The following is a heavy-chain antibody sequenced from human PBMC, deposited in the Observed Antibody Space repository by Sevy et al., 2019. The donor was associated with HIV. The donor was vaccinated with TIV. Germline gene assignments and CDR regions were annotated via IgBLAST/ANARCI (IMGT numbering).Heavy chain of an antibody. CDR2: IKSDGGKA. J-gene: IGHJ4*02. CDR3: TTSCDSTGYYLYVGFDY. CDR1: ESIVTNAC. Sequence: GGSLRLSCAASESIVTNACMSWVRQAPGKGLEWVGRIKSDGGKADYASQLKGRFTISRDASENMLYQKMHSMKSEDAALYYCTTSCDSTGYYLYVGFDYWGQGTQVTVSS. V-gene: IGHV3-15*01. D-gene: IGHD3-22*01.